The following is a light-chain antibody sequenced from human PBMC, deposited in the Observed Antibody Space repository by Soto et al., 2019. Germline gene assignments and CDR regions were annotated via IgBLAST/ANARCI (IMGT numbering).Light chain of an antibody. Sequence: DIQMTQSPSSLSASVGDRVTITCRASQGITNYVAWYQHRPGRVPKLLIYGASTLQSGVPSRFSGSGSGTDFTLTIGGLQPEDVATYYCQKYNSAPWTFGQGTKVEIK. J-gene: IGKJ1*01. CDR1: QGITNY. CDR3: QKYNSAPWT. V-gene: IGKV1-27*01. CDR2: GAS.